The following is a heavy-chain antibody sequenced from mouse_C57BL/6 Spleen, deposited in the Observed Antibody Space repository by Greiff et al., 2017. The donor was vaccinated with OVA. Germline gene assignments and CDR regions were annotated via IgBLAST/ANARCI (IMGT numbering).Heavy chain of an antibody. J-gene: IGHJ2*01. CDR1: GYTFTDYN. D-gene: IGHD1-1*02. Sequence: EVQLQQSGPELVKPGASVKMSCKASGYTFTDYNMHWVKQSHGKSLEWIGYINPNNGGTSYNQKFKGKATLTVNKSSSTAYMELRSLTSEDSAVYDCARSGGGSSYYFDYWGQGTTLTVSS. V-gene: IGHV1-22*01. CDR3: ARSGGGSSYYFDY. CDR2: INPNNGGT.